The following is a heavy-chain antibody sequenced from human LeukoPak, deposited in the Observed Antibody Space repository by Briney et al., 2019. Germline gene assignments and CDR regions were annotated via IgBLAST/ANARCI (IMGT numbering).Heavy chain of an antibody. CDR3: ARALNYYGSGRYYFDY. CDR2: TKEDGGEK. V-gene: IGHV3-7*03. J-gene: IGHJ4*02. CDR1: GFTFSTYW. Sequence: GGSLRLSCAASGFTFSTYWMSWVRQAPGKGLEWVANTKEDGGEKYYVDSVKGRFTISRDNAKNSLYLQMNSLRAEDTALYYCARALNYYGSGRYYFDYWGQGTLVTVSS. D-gene: IGHD3-10*01.